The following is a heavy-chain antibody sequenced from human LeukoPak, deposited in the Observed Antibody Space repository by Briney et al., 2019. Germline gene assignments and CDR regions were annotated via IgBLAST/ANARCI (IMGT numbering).Heavy chain of an antibody. Sequence: GGSLRLSCEVSGFSFSNFAMSWVRQAAGKGLEWVSAISGSGGSTYYAGSVQGRFTISRDNSKNTLYLQMNSLRAEDTAVYYCAKDAISQYPTYYFDHWGQGTLVPVSS. CDR3: AKDAISQYPTYYFDH. D-gene: IGHD4-11*01. CDR1: GFSFSNFA. CDR2: ISGSGGST. V-gene: IGHV3-23*01. J-gene: IGHJ4*02.